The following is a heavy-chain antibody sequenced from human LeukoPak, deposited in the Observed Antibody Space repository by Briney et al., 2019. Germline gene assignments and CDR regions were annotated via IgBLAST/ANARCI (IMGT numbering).Heavy chain of an antibody. Sequence: ASVKVSCKASGYIFSGYHIHWVRQAPGQGLEWMGWINPNTGGTNFAPKFHGRVSMTRDTSLSTAYMELSSLRSDDTAVFYCAREWDLFEYWGQGTLVTVSS. D-gene: IGHD1-26*01. V-gene: IGHV1-2*02. CDR1: GYIFSGYH. CDR3: AREWDLFEY. J-gene: IGHJ4*02. CDR2: INPNTGGT.